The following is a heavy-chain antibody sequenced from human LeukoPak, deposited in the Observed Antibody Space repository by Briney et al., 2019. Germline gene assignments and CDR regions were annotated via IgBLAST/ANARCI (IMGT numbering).Heavy chain of an antibody. D-gene: IGHD6-13*01. Sequence: PSQTLSLTCAVYGGSFIGYYWSWIRQPPGNGPDWIGEINHSGSTNYNPSLKSRVTISVDTSKNQFSLKLSSVTAADTAVYYCARGYGKQQDYYYGMDVWGQGTTVTVSS. V-gene: IGHV4-34*01. CDR1: GGSFIGYY. CDR2: INHSGST. J-gene: IGHJ6*02. CDR3: ARGYGKQQDYYYGMDV.